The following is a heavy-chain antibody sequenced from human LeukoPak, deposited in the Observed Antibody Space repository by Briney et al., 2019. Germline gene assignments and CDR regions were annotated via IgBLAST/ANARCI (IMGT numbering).Heavy chain of an antibody. CDR2: IYYSGST. CDR3: ARAQYSSGWDSFDY. D-gene: IGHD6-19*01. Sequence: SETLSLTCTVSGGSISSYYWSWIRQPPGKGLEWIGYIYYSGSTNYNPSLKSRVTISVDTSKNQFSLKLSSVTAADTAVYYCARAQYSSGWDSFDYWGQGTLVTVSS. J-gene: IGHJ4*02. CDR1: GGSISSYY. V-gene: IGHV4-59*01.